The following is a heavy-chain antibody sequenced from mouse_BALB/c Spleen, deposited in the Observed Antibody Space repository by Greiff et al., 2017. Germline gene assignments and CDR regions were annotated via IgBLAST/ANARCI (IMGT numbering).Heavy chain of an antibody. CDR3: ARRTGGSGFDV. J-gene: IGHJ1*01. V-gene: IGHV5-6-3*01. CDR1: GFTFSSYG. D-gene: IGHD1-1*01. Sequence: DVHLVESGGGLVQPGGSLKLSCAASGFTFSSYGMSWVRQTPDKRLELVATINSNGGSTYYPDSVKGRFTISRDNAKNTLYLQMSSLKSEDTAMYYCARRTGGSGFDVWGAGTTVTVSS. CDR2: INSNGGST.